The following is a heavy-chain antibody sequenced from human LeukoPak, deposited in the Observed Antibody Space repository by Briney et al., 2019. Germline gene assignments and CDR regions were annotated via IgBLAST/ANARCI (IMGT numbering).Heavy chain of an antibody. D-gene: IGHD3-10*01. CDR1: GYTFTSYG. CDR2: ISAYNGNT. Sequence: ASVKVSCKASGYTFTSYGISWVRQAPGHGLEWMGWISAYNGNTNYAQKLQGRVTMTTDTSTSTAYMELRSLRSDDTAVYYCATCTMVRGVILLGFDYWGQGTLVTVSS. CDR3: ATCTMVRGVILLGFDY. J-gene: IGHJ4*02. V-gene: IGHV1-18*04.